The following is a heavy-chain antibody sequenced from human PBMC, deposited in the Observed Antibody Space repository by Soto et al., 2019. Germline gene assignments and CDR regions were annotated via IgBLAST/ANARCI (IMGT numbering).Heavy chain of an antibody. V-gene: IGHV3-7*03. CDR1: GFTFSSYW. CDR3: ARALSITGTTLGYYYGMDX. Sequence: RILSCAASGFTFSSYWMSCVRQAPGKGLEWVANIKQDGSEKYYVDSVKGRFTISRDNAKNSLYLQMNSLRAEDTAVYYCARALSITGTTLGYYYGMDXWGQGTTVTVS. CDR2: IKQDGSEK. J-gene: IGHJ6*02. D-gene: IGHD1-7*01.